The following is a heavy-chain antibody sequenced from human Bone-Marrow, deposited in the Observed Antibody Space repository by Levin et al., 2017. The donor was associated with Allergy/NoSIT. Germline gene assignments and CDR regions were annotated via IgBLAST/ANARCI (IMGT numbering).Heavy chain of an antibody. J-gene: IGHJ4*02. CDR1: GFTFRSYA. D-gene: IGHD2-2*01. CDR3: ARNSRASSTSEMDY. V-gene: IGHV3-33*01. Sequence: GGSLRLSCAASGFTFRSYAMHWVRQAPGKGLEWVAVIWFDATNKYYGDSVEGRFTISRDNSQNTLYLQMDSLRVEDTAVYYCARNSRASSTSEMDYWGQGTLVTVSS. CDR2: IWFDATNK.